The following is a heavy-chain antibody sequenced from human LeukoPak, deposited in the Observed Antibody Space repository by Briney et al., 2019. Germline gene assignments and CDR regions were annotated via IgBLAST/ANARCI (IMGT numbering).Heavy chain of an antibody. J-gene: IGHJ4*02. Sequence: GGSLRLSCAASRFTFSSYGMHWVRQAPGKGLEWVSFIRFDGSNKYYAESVKGRFTISRDNSKNTLYLQMNSLRAEDTAVYYCANFHLWGQGTLVTVSS. CDR1: RFTFSSYG. CDR3: ANFHL. CDR2: IRFDGSNK. V-gene: IGHV3-30*02.